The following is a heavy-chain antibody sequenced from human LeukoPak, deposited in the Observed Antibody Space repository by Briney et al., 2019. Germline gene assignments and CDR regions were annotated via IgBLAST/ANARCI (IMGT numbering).Heavy chain of an antibody. CDR2: MNPNSGST. D-gene: IGHD5-12*01. Sequence: ASVKVSCKASGYTFTSYDINWVRQATGQGLEWMGWMNPNSGSTGYAQKFQGRVTITRNTSISTAYMELSGLRSEDTAVYYCARGRSTGYRYYFEYWGQRTLVTVSS. V-gene: IGHV1-8*03. J-gene: IGHJ4*02. CDR3: ARGRSTGYRYYFEY. CDR1: GYTFTSYD.